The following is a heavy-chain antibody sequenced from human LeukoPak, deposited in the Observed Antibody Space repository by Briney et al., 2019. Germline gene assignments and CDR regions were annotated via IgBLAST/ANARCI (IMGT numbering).Heavy chain of an antibody. Sequence: PSETLSLTCTVSGGSISSSSYYWGWIRQPPGKGLEWIGSIYYSGSAYYNPSLKSRIIISVDTYKNQFSLKLSSVAAAATAVYYCARVRRPWPSNYSYMDVWGKGTTVTVSS. D-gene: IGHD5-12*01. CDR1: GGSISSSSYY. CDR2: IYYSGSA. V-gene: IGHV4-39*07. J-gene: IGHJ6*03. CDR3: ARVRRPWPSNYSYMDV.